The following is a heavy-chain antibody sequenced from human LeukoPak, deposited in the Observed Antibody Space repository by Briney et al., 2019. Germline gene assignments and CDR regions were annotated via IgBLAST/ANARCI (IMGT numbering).Heavy chain of an antibody. D-gene: IGHD3-3*01. Sequence: ASVKVSCKVSGYTLTELSMHWVRQAPGKGLEWMGGFDPEDGETIYAQKFQGRVTMTEDTSTDTAYMELSSLRSEDTAVYYCATASNYDFWSGSRYGMDVWGQGTMVTVSS. CDR3: ATASNYDFWSGSRYGMDV. CDR1: GYTLTELS. CDR2: FDPEDGET. J-gene: IGHJ6*02. V-gene: IGHV1-24*01.